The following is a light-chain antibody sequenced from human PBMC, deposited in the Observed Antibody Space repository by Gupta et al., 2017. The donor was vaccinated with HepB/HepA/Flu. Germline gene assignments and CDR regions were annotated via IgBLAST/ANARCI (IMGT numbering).Light chain of an antibody. Sequence: DIVMTQSPDSLAVSLGERATINCKSSQSVLYSSKNKNYLAWYQQKAGQPPKLLIYWASTRESGVPDRFSGSGSGTDFTLTINSLQAEDVAVYYCQQYYSTPRTFGQGTKLEIK. CDR1: QSVLYSSKNKNY. V-gene: IGKV4-1*01. CDR3: QQYYSTPRT. J-gene: IGKJ2*02. CDR2: WAS.